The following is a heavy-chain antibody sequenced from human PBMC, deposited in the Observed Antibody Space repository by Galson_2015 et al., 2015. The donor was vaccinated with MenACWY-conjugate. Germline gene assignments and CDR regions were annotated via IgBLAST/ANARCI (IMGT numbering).Heavy chain of an antibody. V-gene: IGHV6-1*01. CDR2: TYYKSKWYT. CDR3: ARELISSSCWCAIDY. D-gene: IGHD6-13*01. CDR1: GDSVSSNSAA. J-gene: IGHJ4*02. Sequence: CAISGDSVSSNSAAWNWIRQSPSRGLEWLGRTYYKSKWYTDYAVSVKTRITITPDTSKNRFSLQLSSVTPEDTAIYYCARELISSSCWCAIDYWGQGTLVTVSS.